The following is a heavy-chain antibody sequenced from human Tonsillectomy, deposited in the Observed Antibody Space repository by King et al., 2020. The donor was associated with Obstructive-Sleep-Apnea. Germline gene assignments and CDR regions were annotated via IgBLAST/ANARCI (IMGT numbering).Heavy chain of an antibody. J-gene: IGHJ4*02. D-gene: IGHD3-22*01. CDR2: MSWGSTSI. CDR3: AKGYDSSGYVPYY. V-gene: IGHV3-9*01. Sequence: VQLVESGGGLVQPGRSLRLSCAASGFAFDDYAMHWVRQAPGKGLEWVSSMSWGSTSIAYADSVKGRVTISRDNAKKSLFLQMNSLRTEDTALYYCAKGYDSSGYVPYYWGQGTLVTVSS. CDR1: GFAFDDYA.